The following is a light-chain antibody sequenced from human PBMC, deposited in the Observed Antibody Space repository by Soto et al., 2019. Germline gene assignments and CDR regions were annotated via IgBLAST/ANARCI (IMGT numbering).Light chain of an antibody. CDR2: GAY. V-gene: IGKV3-20*01. CDR1: QSVSSSY. CDR3: QQYGTAPWT. J-gene: IGKJ1*01. Sequence: ELVLTQSPATLSLAPWEGATLSCRASQSVSSSYLAWYQQKPGQAPRLLLYGAYNRATGIPDRFSGSGSGTDFTLTISRLEPEDFAVYYCQQYGTAPWTFGQGTKVDIK.